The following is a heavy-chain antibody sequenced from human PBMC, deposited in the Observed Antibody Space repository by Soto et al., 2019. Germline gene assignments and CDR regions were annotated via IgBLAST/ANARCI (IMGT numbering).Heavy chain of an antibody. Sequence: QVHLEESGGGLVKPGGSLRLSWTASGFTFSDYYMGWIRQAPGKGLEWVSYISNSGRITHHADSVEGRFTISRDNAKNSLYLQMNSLIPEDSAIYYCARDHGGGGLTLEYWGQGTLVTVSS. J-gene: IGHJ4*02. D-gene: IGHD3-16*01. CDR2: ISNSGRIT. V-gene: IGHV3-11*01. CDR3: ARDHGGGGLTLEY. CDR1: GFTFSDYY.